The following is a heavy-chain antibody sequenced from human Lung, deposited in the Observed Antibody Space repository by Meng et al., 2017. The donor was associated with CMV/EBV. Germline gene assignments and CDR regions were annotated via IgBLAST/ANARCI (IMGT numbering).Heavy chain of an antibody. CDR2: VFHTVDT. J-gene: IGHJ4*02. D-gene: IGHD5/OR15-5a*01. Sequence: SXTXSLXXNISGDSMANFYWTCIRQPPGKGLEWVGSVFHTVDTKYNSSLKGRLTLSVDPSRKQVSLRLVSLNTADMARYYCAGGRSCVAGVCDDGHNYYGHWXQGTXVTVSS. CDR3: AGGRSCVAGVCDDGHNYYGH. V-gene: IGHV4-59*01. CDR1: GDSMANFY.